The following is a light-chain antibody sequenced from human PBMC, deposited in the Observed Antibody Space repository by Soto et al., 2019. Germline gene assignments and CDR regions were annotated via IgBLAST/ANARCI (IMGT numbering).Light chain of an antibody. J-gene: IGLJ2*01. CDR2: GNK. V-gene: IGLV1-40*01. Sequence: QSVLTQPPSVSGAPGQRVTISCTGSNSSIGAGYAVHWYQQLPGTAPKLLIYGNKIRPSGVPDRLSGSKSGTSASLAITGLQADDEAYYYCQSYDISLSASVFGGGTKLTVL. CDR1: NSSIGAGYA. CDR3: QSYDISLSASV.